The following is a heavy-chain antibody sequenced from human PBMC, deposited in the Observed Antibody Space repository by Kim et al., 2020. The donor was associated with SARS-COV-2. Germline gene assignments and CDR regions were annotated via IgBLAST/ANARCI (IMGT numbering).Heavy chain of an antibody. D-gene: IGHD6-19*01. V-gene: IGHV6-1*01. CDR2: TYYRSKWFT. CDR3: ASKYQLLEFDY. CDR1: GDTVSSSSAA. J-gene: IGHJ4*02. Sequence: SQTLSLTCVISGDTVSSSSAAWNWVRQSPSRGLEWLGRTYYRSKWFTDYSESVKSRITITADTPKNQLSLHLTSVTPEDTAVDYCASKYQLLEFDYWGQG.